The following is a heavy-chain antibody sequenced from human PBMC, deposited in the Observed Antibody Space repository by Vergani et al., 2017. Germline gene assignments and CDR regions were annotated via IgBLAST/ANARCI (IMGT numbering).Heavy chain of an antibody. CDR2: IYYSGST. Sequence: QVQLQESGPGLVKPSETLSLTCTVSGGSISSYYWSWIRQPPGKRLEWIGSIYYSGSTYYNPSLKSRVTISVDTSKNQFSLKLSSVTAADTAVYYCARVTAEGSITMIVVVFDYWGQGTLVTVSS. CDR1: GGSISSYY. V-gene: IGHV4-59*12. J-gene: IGHJ4*02. D-gene: IGHD3-22*01. CDR3: ARVTAEGSITMIVVVFDY.